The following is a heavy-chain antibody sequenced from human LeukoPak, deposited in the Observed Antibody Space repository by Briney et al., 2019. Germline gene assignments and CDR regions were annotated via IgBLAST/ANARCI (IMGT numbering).Heavy chain of an antibody. CDR1: GFSVSSDY. J-gene: IGHJ4*02. Sequence: GGSLRLSCAASGFSVSSDYMSWVRQAPGKGLEWVSVIYSGGNTYYADSVKGRFTISRGHSKNTLYLQMNSLRAEDTAVYYCAGRQTFYDFSFDYWGQGTLVTVSS. CDR2: IYSGGNT. D-gene: IGHD3-3*01. CDR3: AGRQTFYDFSFDY. V-gene: IGHV3-53*01.